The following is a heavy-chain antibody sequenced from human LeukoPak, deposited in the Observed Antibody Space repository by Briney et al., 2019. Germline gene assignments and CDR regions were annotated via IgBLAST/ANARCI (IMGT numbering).Heavy chain of an antibody. CDR2: ISGSGTST. V-gene: IGHV3-23*01. Sequence: PGGSLRLSCAASGFTFSYYGMNWVRQAPGKGLEWVSGISGSGTSTYYADSVKGRFTISRDNSQNTLYLQMNSLRAEDTAVYYCAKAVDLATISVDIWGQGTMVTVSS. CDR1: GFTFSYYG. J-gene: IGHJ3*02. D-gene: IGHD5-24*01. CDR3: AKAVDLATISVDI.